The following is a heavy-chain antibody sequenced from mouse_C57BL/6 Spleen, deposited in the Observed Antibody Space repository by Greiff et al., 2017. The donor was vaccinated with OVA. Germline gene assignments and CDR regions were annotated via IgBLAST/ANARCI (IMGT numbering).Heavy chain of an antibody. CDR3: TREEDSYYFDY. J-gene: IGHJ2*01. CDR2: IDPETGGT. Sequence: QVQLKQSGAELVRPGASVTLSCKASGYTFTDYEMHWVKQTPVHGLEWIGAIDPETGGTAYNQKFKGKAILTADKSSSTAYMELRSLTSEDSAVYYCTREEDSYYFDYWGQGTTLTVSS. V-gene: IGHV1-15*01. CDR1: GYTFTDYE.